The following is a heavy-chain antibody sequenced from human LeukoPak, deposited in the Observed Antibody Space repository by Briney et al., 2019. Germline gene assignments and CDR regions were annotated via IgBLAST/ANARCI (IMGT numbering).Heavy chain of an antibody. J-gene: IGHJ4*02. V-gene: IGHV1-18*01. D-gene: IGHD1-1*01. CDR3: ARESHKTREDY. Sequence: ASVKVSCKASGYIFTSYSISWVRQAPGQGLEWMGWISANNGDTDYPQNLQGRVTMTTDTYTSTAYMELRSLRSDDTAMYYCARESHKTREDYWGQGTLVTVSS. CDR1: GYIFTSYS. CDR2: ISANNGDT.